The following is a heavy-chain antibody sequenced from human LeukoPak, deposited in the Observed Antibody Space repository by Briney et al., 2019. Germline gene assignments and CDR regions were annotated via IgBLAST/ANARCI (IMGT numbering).Heavy chain of an antibody. CDR1: GYTFTSYA. Sequence: ASVKVSCKASGYTFTSYAMHWVRQAPGQRLEWMGWINADNGNTKYSQKFQGRVTITRDTSASTAYMELSSLRSEDTAVYYCARDPEAGGFDYWGQGTLVTVSS. D-gene: IGHD1-26*01. V-gene: IGHV1-3*01. CDR2: INADNGNT. J-gene: IGHJ4*02. CDR3: ARDPEAGGFDY.